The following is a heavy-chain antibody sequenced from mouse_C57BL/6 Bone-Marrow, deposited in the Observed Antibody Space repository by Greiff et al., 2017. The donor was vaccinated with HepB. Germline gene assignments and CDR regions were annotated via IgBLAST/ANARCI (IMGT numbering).Heavy chain of an antibody. CDR1: GYSFTGYY. V-gene: IGHV1-42*01. J-gene: IGHJ2*01. CDR3: ARRGQLRLLDY. Sequence: VQLQQSGPELVKPGASVKISCKASGYSFTGYYMNWVKQSPEKSLEWIGEINPSTGGTTYNQKFKAKATLTVDKSSSTAYMQLKSLTSEDSAVYYCARRGQLRLLDYWGQGTTLTDSS. D-gene: IGHD3-2*02. CDR2: INPSTGGT.